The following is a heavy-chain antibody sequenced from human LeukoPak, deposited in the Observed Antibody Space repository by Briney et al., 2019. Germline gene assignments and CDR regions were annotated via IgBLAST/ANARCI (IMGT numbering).Heavy chain of an antibody. D-gene: IGHD3-10*01. Sequence: GGSLRLSCAASGFTFSSYGMHWVRQAPGKGLEWVAVIWYDGSNKYYADSVKGRFTISRDNSKNTLYLQMNSLRAEDTAVYYCARATWDGSGSYYNNGNYFDYWGQGTLVTVSS. V-gene: IGHV3-33*01. CDR2: IWYDGSNK. J-gene: IGHJ4*02. CDR3: ARATWDGSGSYYNNGNYFDY. CDR1: GFTFSSYG.